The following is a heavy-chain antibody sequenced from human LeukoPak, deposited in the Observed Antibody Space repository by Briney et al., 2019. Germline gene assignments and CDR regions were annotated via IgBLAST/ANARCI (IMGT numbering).Heavy chain of an antibody. CDR2: ISGSSSYI. CDR3: AKDWMRAAAAIYYFEY. D-gene: IGHD6-13*01. CDR1: GFTFSDYT. Sequence: PGGSLRLSCTASGFTFSDYTINWVRQVPGKGLEWVSSISGSSSYISYIDSVKGRFTISRDNAKKSMYLQMNSLRAEDTAVYYCAKDWMRAAAAIYYFEYWGQGTLVTVSS. J-gene: IGHJ4*02. V-gene: IGHV3-21*04.